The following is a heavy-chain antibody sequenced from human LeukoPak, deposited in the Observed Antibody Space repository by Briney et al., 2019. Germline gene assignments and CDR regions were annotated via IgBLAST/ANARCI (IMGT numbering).Heavy chain of an antibody. J-gene: IGHJ4*02. CDR2: VSPNSGNT. V-gene: IGHV1-8*01. Sequence: ASVKVSCKASGYTFTSYDITWVRQAPGQGLEWMGWVSPNSGNTGYAQKFQGRVTMTRNTSITTAYMELSSLTSEDTAVYYCARETTIPPYYFDYWGLGSQVTVSP. CDR3: ARETTIPPYYFDY. CDR1: GYTFTSYD. D-gene: IGHD3-9*01.